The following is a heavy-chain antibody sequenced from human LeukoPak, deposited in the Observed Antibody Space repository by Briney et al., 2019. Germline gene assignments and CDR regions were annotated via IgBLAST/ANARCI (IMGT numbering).Heavy chain of an antibody. Sequence: GGSLRLSCAASGFTFDDYGMSWVRQAPGKGLEWVSYLSSSGSTIYYADSVKGRFTISRDNAKNSLYLQMNSLRAEDTAVYYCARDITPYYYMDVWGKGTTVTVSS. J-gene: IGHJ6*03. CDR3: ARDITPYYYMDV. V-gene: IGHV3-11*04. CDR2: LSSSGSTI. CDR1: GFTFDDYG. D-gene: IGHD3-10*01.